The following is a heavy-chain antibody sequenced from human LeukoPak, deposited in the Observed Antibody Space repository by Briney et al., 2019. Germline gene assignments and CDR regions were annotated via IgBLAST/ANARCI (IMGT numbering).Heavy chain of an antibody. CDR3: ARDKWMGAFDY. Sequence: SETLSLTCTVSGGSISSSSYYWGWIRRPPGKGLEWIGSIYYSGSTYYNPSLKSPVTISVDTSKNQFSLKLSSVTAADTAVYYCARDKWMGAFDYWGQGTLVTVS. V-gene: IGHV4-39*07. J-gene: IGHJ4*02. D-gene: IGHD6-19*01. CDR2: IYYSGST. CDR1: GGSISSSSYY.